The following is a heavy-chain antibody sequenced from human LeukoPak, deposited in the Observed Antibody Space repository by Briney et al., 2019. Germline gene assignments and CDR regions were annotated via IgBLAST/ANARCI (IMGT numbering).Heavy chain of an antibody. CDR1: GFTFSSYG. J-gene: IGHJ6*03. Sequence: GGSLRLSCAASGFTFSSYGMHWVRQAPGKGLEWVAVIWYDGSNKYYADSVKGRFTISRDNSKNTLYLQMNSLRAEDTAVYYCAKGYYDFWSGYYYYYYMDVWGKGTTVTGSS. V-gene: IGHV3-33*06. CDR3: AKGYYDFWSGYYYYYYMDV. CDR2: IWYDGSNK. D-gene: IGHD3-3*01.